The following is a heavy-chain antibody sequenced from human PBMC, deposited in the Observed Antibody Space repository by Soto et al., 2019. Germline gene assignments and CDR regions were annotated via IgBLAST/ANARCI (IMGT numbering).Heavy chain of an antibody. CDR2: INHSGRT. CDR1: GGSFSRYF. Sequence: SETLSLTCAVYGGSFSRYFWNWIRQPPGKGLECIGEINHSGRTNYNPSLKSRVTISVDTSKNQFSLKLSSVTAADTAVYYCARGLSVTNTFYYYYAMDVWGQGTTVTVSS. V-gene: IGHV4-34*01. J-gene: IGHJ6*02. D-gene: IGHD2-8*01. CDR3: ARGLSVTNTFYYYYAMDV.